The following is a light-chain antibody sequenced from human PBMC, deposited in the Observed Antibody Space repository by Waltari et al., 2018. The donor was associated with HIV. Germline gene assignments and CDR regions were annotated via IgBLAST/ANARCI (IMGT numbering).Light chain of an antibody. CDR1: QDISSY. Sequence: DIQMTQSPSSLSASVGDRVTITCQASQDISSYLNWYQQKPGKAPKLVIYDASNLETGVPSRFSGSGSGTHFTFTISSLQPEDIATYYCQQYDNLPITFGQGTRLEIK. CDR2: DAS. J-gene: IGKJ5*01. CDR3: QQYDNLPIT. V-gene: IGKV1-33*01.